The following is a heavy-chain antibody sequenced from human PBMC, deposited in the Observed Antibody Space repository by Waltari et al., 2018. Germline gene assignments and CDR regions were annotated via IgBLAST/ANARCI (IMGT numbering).Heavy chain of an antibody. CDR3: ARDRLEEGVVAAKPYNWFDP. Sequence: QVQLQESGPGLVKPSETLSLTCTVSGGSISSYYWSWIRPPAGKGLEWIGRIYTSGSTNYNPPLKSRVTMSVDTSKNQFSLKLSSVTAADTAVYYCARDRLEEGVVAAKPYNWFDPWGQGTLSPSPQ. D-gene: IGHD2-15*01. CDR1: GGSISSYY. J-gene: IGHJ5*02. V-gene: IGHV4-4*07. CDR2: IYTSGST.